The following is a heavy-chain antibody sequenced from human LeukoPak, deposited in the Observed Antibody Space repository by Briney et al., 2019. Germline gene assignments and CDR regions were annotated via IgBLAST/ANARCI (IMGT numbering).Heavy chain of an antibody. Sequence: ASVKVSCKASGYTFTSYYMHWVRQAPGQGLEWMGIINPSGGSTSYAQKFQGRVTMTRDTSTRTVYMELSSLRSEDTAVYYCARDPGLYMVAHYYYYYMDVWGKGTTVTVSS. V-gene: IGHV1-46*01. CDR1: GYTFTSYY. CDR3: ARDPGLYMVAHYYYYYMDV. CDR2: INPSGGST. D-gene: IGHD5-12*01. J-gene: IGHJ6*03.